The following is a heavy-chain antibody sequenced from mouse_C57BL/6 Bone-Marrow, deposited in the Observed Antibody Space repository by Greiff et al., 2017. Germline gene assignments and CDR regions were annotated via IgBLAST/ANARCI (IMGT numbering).Heavy chain of an antibody. CDR1: GYTFTSYW. CDR2: IDPSDSYT. V-gene: IGHV1-69*01. J-gene: IGHJ3*01. CDR3: ANLLAY. Sequence: QVQLQQPGAELVMPGASVKLSCKASGYTFTSYWMHWVKQRPGQGLEWIGEIDPSDSYTNYNQKFKGKSTLTVDKSSSTAYMQLSCLTSEDSAVYYCANLLAYWGQGTLVTVSA.